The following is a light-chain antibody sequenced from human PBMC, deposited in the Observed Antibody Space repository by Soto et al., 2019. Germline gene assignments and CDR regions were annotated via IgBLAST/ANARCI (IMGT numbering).Light chain of an antibody. J-gene: IGKJ1*01. CDR3: QQYTSYSWT. CDR2: DAS. Sequence: DIQMTQSPSTLSASVGDRVTITCRASQSINSWLAWYQQKPGKAPQILIYDASTLKSGVPSRFSASGSGTEFTLIISSLQPDDFATYYCQQYTSYSWTFGQGTQV. CDR1: QSINSW. V-gene: IGKV1-5*01.